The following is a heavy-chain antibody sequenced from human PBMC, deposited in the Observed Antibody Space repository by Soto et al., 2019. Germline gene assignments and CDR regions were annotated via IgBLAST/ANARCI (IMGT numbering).Heavy chain of an antibody. CDR1: GGSFSSYT. Sequence: ASVKVSCKASGGSFSSYTSSWVRQAPGQGLEWMGRIIANHGITNYAQKLQGRVTMTTDTSTSTAYMELSSLRSDDTAVYYCARDPSDSSGYFQDYYGMDVWGQGTTVTVSS. D-gene: IGHD3-22*01. J-gene: IGHJ6*02. V-gene: IGHV1-18*01. CDR2: IIANHGIT. CDR3: ARDPSDSSGYFQDYYGMDV.